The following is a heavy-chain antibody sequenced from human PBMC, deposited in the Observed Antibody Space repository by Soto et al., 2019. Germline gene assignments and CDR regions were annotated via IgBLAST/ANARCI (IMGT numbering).Heavy chain of an antibody. V-gene: IGHV3-7*03. D-gene: IGHD2-2*01. CDR3: ARDLPGYCSTTNCYYYFDF. J-gene: IGHJ4*02. CDR2: IRQDGHEK. Sequence: SWGSLRLSCAVSGFTFTSYSMSWVRQAPGEGLEWVANIRQDGHEKYYVDSVRGRFTISRDNAQNSLYLQMDSLRAEDTAMYYCARDLPGYCSTTNCYYYFDFWGQGTLVTVSS. CDR1: GFTFTSYS.